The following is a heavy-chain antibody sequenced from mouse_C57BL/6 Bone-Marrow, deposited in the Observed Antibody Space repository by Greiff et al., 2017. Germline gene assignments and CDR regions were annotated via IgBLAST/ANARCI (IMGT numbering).Heavy chain of an antibody. CDR1: GYTFTSYG. CDR2: IYPRSGNT. Sequence: VKLMESGAELARPGASVKLSCKASGYTFTSYGISWVKQRPGQGLEWIGEIYPRSGNTYYNEKFKGKATLTADQSSSTAYMELGSLTSEDSAVYFCAREYYCGSSSYAMDYWGQGTSVTVSS. CDR3: AREYYCGSSSYAMDY. D-gene: IGHD1-1*01. J-gene: IGHJ4*01. V-gene: IGHV1-81*01.